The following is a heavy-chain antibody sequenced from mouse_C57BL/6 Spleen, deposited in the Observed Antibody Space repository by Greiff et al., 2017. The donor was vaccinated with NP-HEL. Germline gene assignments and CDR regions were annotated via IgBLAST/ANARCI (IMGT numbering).Heavy chain of an antibody. J-gene: IGHJ4*01. V-gene: IGHV1-72*01. Sequence: QVQLKQPGAELVKPGASVKLSCKASGYTFNSYWMHWVKQRPGRGLEWIGRIDPNSGGTEYNEKFKSKATLTVDKPSSTAYMQLSSLTSEDSAVYYCARSGTTVVEDYAMDYWGQGTSVTVSS. D-gene: IGHD1-1*01. CDR2: IDPNSGGT. CDR1: GYTFNSYW. CDR3: ARSGTTVVEDYAMDY.